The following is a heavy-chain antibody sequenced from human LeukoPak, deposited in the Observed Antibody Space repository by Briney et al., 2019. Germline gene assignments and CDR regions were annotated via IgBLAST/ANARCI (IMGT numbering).Heavy chain of an antibody. Sequence: ASVKVSCKXSGYTFTGYYMHWVRHAPGQGLEWKGLIYTNSGGKNYAQNFHGRVTMTRDTSISTAYMEMSRLRSDDTGVYYCARLVLVPAADGEFDYWGQGTLVTVSS. D-gene: IGHD2-2*01. V-gene: IGHV1-2*05. CDR3: ARLVLVPAADGEFDY. J-gene: IGHJ4*02. CDR1: GYTFTGYY. CDR2: IYTNSGGK.